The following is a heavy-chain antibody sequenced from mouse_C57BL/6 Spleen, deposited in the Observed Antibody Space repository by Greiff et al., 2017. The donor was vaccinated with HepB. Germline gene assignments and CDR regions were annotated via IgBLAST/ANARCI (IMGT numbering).Heavy chain of an antibody. J-gene: IGHJ4*01. CDR1: GYAFSSSW. D-gene: IGHD2-4*01. Sequence: VQLQQSGPELVKPGASVKISCKASGYAFSSSWMNWVKQRPGKGLEWIGRIYPGDGDTNYNGKFKGKATLTADKSSSTAYLQLSSLTSEDSAVYVCSSPSYDYDDYYAMDYWGQGTSVTVAS. CDR2: IYPGDGDT. V-gene: IGHV1-82*01. CDR3: SSPSYDYDDYYAMDY.